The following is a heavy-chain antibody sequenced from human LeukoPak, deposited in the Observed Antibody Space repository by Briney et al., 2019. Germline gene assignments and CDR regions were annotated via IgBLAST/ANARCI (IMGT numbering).Heavy chain of an antibody. J-gene: IGHJ3*02. CDR3: ARRYYYDSSGYPLDAFDI. V-gene: IGHV1-8*01. CDR2: MSPNSGNT. D-gene: IGHD3-22*01. CDR1: GYTFTSYD. Sequence: ASVKVSCKASGYTFTSYDINWVRQATGQGLEWMGWMSPNSGNTGYAQKFQGRVTMTRNTSISTAYMELSSLRSEDTAVYYCARRYYYDSSGYPLDAFDIWGQGTMVTVSS.